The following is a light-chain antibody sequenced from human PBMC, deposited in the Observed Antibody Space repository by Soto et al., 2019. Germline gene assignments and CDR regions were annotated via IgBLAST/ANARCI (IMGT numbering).Light chain of an antibody. CDR2: VAS. V-gene: IGKV3-20*01. CDR1: QHVTTTY. Sequence: IVLTQSPATLSLSPGERATLSCTASQHVTTTYIAWYQQKFGQAPRLLIYVASTRATGTPDRFTGGGFGTDFTLTISRVEPEDFAVYYCQQYDSSFTFGGGTKVDIK. CDR3: QQYDSSFT. J-gene: IGKJ4*01.